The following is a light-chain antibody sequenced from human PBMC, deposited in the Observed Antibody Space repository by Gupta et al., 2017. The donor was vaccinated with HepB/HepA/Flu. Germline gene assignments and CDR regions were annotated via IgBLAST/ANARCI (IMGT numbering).Light chain of an antibody. CDR2: GAS. CDR1: QSVSSN. J-gene: IGKJ1*01. V-gene: IGKV3-15*01. Sequence: DIFFTHPPATLSVSPGERATLSCRASQSVSSNLAWYQQKPGQAPRLLIYGASTRATGIPARFSGSGSGTEFTLTISSLQSEDFAVYYCQQYNNWPETFGQGTKVEIK. CDR3: QQYNNWPET.